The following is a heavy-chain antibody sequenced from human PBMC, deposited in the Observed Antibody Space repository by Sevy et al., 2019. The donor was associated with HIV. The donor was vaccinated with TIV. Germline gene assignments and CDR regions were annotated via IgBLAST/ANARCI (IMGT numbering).Heavy chain of an antibody. CDR1: GYIFNNYG. Sequence: ASVKGSCKASGYIFNNYGIGWVRQAPGQGLEWMGWISAYNGITNYAHKLQGRVTMTTDTSTSTAYMELRSLRSDDTAVYYCARVGGYCSGGNCYRLFYFDYWGQGTLVTVSS. V-gene: IGHV1-18*01. CDR2: ISAYNGIT. J-gene: IGHJ4*02. D-gene: IGHD2-15*01. CDR3: ARVGGYCSGGNCYRLFYFDY.